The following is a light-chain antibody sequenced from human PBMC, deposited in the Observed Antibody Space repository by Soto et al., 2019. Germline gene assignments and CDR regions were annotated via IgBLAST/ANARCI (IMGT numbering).Light chain of an antibody. J-gene: IGKJ5*01. Sequence: IVLTHAPCTLSVSPLERATLSFMSSQSVTNSHLAWYQQRPGLPPRLLIYGASSRATGIPDRFSGSGSGTDFTLTISRLEPEDFAVYSCQQYGFSPISFGQGTRLEI. CDR3: QQYGFSPIS. CDR2: GAS. V-gene: IGKV3-20*01. CDR1: QSVTNSH.